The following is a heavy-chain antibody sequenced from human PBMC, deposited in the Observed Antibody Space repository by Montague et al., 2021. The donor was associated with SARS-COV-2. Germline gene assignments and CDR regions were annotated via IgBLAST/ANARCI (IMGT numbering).Heavy chain of an antibody. CDR2: ISSRGDHI. CDR1: GFSFSSYE. V-gene: IGHV3-48*03. J-gene: IGHJ4*02. D-gene: IGHD3-10*01. Sequence: SLRLSCAASGFSFSSYEMNWVRQAPGKGLEWLSYISSRGDHIYYTDSVKGRFTVSRDSAGSSLFLQIDSLRVEDTAVYYCATDRRPDSDGSGSLDNWGQGTLVTVSS. CDR3: ATDRRPDSDGSGSLDN.